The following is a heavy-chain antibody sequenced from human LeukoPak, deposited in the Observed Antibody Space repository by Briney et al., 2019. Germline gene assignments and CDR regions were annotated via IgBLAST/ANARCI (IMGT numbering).Heavy chain of an antibody. CDR2: ISSSGSYI. J-gene: IGHJ4*02. Sequence: GGSLRLSCAASGFTFSSYSMNWVRQAPGKGLEWVSSISSSGSYIFHADSVKGRFTISRDNAKNSLYLQMNSLRAEDTAVYYCARGRGGSWWGQGTLVTVSS. CDR1: GFTFSSYS. CDR3: ARGRGGSW. V-gene: IGHV3-21*01. D-gene: IGHD1-26*01.